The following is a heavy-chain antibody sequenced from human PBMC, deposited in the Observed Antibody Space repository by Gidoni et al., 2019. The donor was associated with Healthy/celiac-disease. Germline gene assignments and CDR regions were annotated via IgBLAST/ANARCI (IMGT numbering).Heavy chain of an antibody. Sequence: QLLQSGAEVTKPGASVKVSCKASGYTFTSYDINCGRQATGQGLEWMGWMNPNSGNTGYAQKFQGRVTMTRNTSISTTYMELSSLRSEDTAVYYRARGFSGGLRGNRQSRNYYYYMDVWGKGTTVTVSS. J-gene: IGHJ6*03. CDR1: GYTFTSYD. CDR3: ARGFSGGLRGNRQSRNYYYYMDV. D-gene: IGHD3-10*01. V-gene: IGHV1-8*01. CDR2: MNPNSGNT.